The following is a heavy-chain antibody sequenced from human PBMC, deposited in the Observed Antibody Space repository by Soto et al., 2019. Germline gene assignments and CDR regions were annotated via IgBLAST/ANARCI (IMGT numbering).Heavy chain of an antibody. V-gene: IGHV1-18*01. Sequence: ASVKVSCKASGYTFTSYGISWVRQAPGQGLGWMGWISPYNDDTNYAQKVQGRVTMTTDTSTSTAYMELSSLRSEDTAVYYCARSIVVVTSFDYWGQGTLVTVSS. J-gene: IGHJ4*02. CDR2: ISPYNDDT. CDR1: GYTFTSYG. D-gene: IGHD3-22*01. CDR3: ARSIVVVTSFDY.